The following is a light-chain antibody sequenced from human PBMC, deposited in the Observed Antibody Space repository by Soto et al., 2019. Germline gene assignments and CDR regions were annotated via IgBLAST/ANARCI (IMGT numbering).Light chain of an antibody. CDR2: PAS. CDR1: QSISSY. CDR3: QQTYNTLLIT. J-gene: IGKJ4*01. Sequence: DIPMTQSPSSLSASVGDRVTITCRASQSISSYLNWYQQKPGKAPELLIYPASSLQDGVPSRFSGSGSGADFTLTISSLQPEDFATYYCQQTYNTLLITFGGGTKVEIK. V-gene: IGKV1-39*01.